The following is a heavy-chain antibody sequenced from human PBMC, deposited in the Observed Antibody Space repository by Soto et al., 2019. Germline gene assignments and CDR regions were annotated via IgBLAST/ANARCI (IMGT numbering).Heavy chain of an antibody. D-gene: IGHD1-26*01. CDR1: GFTFSSYA. CDR3: AKRGSGSQFDY. Sequence: EVQLLKSGGGLVQPGGSLRLSFAASGFTFSSYAMSWVRQAPGKGLEWVSVISGSGDSTYYADSVKGRFTISRDNSKTTLYLQMNSLRADHTAVYYCAKRGSGSQFDYWGQGTLVTVSS. V-gene: IGHV3-23*01. CDR2: ISGSGDST. J-gene: IGHJ4*02.